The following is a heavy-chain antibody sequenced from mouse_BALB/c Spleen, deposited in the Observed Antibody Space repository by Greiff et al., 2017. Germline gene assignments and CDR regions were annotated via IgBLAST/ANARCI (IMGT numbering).Heavy chain of an antibody. CDR2: INPSTGYS. D-gene: IGHD2-3*01. V-gene: IGHV1-7*01. Sequence: QVQLQQSGAELAKPGASVKMSCKASGYTFTSYWMHWVKQRPGQGLEWIGYINPSTGYSEYNQKFKDKATLTADKSSSTAYMQLSSLTSEDSAVYYCAREWLLPGYWGQGTTLTVSS. CDR1: GYTFTSYW. CDR3: AREWLLPGY. J-gene: IGHJ2*01.